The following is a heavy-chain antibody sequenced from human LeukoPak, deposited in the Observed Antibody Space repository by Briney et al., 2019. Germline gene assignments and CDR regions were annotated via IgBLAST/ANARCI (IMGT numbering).Heavy chain of an antibody. J-gene: IGHJ4*02. Sequence: GASVKVSCKASGGTFSSYAISWVRQAPGQGLEWMGIINPSDGSTIYAQMFQGRVTMTRDTSTSTVYMVLTSLTSDDTAVYYCARVPIGGAFDYWGQGTLVTVSS. CDR3: ARVPIGGAFDY. D-gene: IGHD2/OR15-2a*01. CDR2: INPSDGST. CDR1: GGTFSSYA. V-gene: IGHV1-46*01.